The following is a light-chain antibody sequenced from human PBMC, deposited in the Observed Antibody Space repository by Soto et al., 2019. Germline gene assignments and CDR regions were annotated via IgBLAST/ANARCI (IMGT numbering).Light chain of an antibody. J-gene: IGLJ1*01. CDR2: DFS. CDR1: SSDGGAYNF. V-gene: IGLV2-14*03. Sequence: QSALTQPASVSGSPGQSITISCTGTSSDGGAYNFVSWYQQHPGKVPKLMIFDFSSRPSGVSDRFSGSKSGNTASLTISGLQDEDEGDYYCSSYTSSSTHVFGSGTKLTVL. CDR3: SSYTSSSTHV.